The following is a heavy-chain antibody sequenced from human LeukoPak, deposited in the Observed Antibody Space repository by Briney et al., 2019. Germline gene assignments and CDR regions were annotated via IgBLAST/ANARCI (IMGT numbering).Heavy chain of an antibody. CDR2: IYYSGST. D-gene: IGHD6-19*01. CDR1: GGSISSSSYY. V-gene: IGHV4-39*01. Sequence: ASETLPLTCTVSGGSISSSSYYWGWIRQPPGKGLEWIGSIYYSGSTYYNPSLKSRVTISVDTSKNQFSLKLSSVTAADTAVYYCARLYSWSGWYVGWGQGTLVTVSS. J-gene: IGHJ4*02. CDR3: ARLYSWSGWYVG.